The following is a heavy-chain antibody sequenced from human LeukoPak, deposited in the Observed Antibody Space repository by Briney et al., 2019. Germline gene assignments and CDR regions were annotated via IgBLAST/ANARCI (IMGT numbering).Heavy chain of an antibody. D-gene: IGHD2-2*01. CDR2: ISYDGTKR. V-gene: IGHV3-30*04. J-gene: IGHJ4*02. Sequence: PGGSLRLSYPASGFTFSDFAMHWVRQAPAKGLARVAVISYDGTKRYYADSVKGRFTISRDNAKNTVFLEMNSLKSEDTALYFCARPEVPAAIHYFQYWGQGTLVTVSS. CDR1: GFTFSDFA. CDR3: ARPEVPAAIHYFQY.